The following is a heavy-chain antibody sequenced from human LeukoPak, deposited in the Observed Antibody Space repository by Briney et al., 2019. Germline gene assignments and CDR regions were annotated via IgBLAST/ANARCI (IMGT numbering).Heavy chain of an antibody. D-gene: IGHD2-21*02. V-gene: IGHV3-23*01. CDR3: AKPLHIVVVTAILIAGMDV. CDR1: GFTFSSYA. CDR2: ISGSGGST. J-gene: IGHJ6*02. Sequence: KPGGSLRLSCAASGFTFSSYAMSWVRQAPGKGLEWVSAISGSGGSTYYADSVKGRFTISRDNSKNTLYLQMNSLRAEDTAVYHCAKPLHIVVVTAILIAGMDVWGQGTTVTVSS.